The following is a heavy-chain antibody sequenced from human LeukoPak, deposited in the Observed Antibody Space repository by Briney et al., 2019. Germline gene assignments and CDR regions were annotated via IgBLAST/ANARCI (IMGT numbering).Heavy chain of an antibody. CDR2: ISYIGST. CDR1: ADSFSSHY. Sequence: SETLSLTCAVSADSFSSHYWTWIRQSPGKGLEWIGYISYIGSTNYNPSLKSRVTISIDTSKNQFSLKLRSVTAADTAVYYCAKEFNVAPLYYYYLDVWGKGTTVTVSS. D-gene: IGHD5-12*01. CDR3: AKEFNVAPLYYYYLDV. V-gene: IGHV4-59*11. J-gene: IGHJ6*03.